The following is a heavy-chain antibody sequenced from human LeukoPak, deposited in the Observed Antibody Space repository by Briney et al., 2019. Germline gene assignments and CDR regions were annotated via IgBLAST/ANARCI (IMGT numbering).Heavy chain of an antibody. V-gene: IGHV1-2*02. CDR2: INPNSGDT. Sequence: ASVKVSCKASGSTFSGYYMHWVRQAPGQGLEWMGWINPNSGDTNYAQKFQGRVTITADKSTSTAYMELSSLRSEDTAVYYCARDEDDVWGSYRNEYNWFDPWGQGTLVTVSS. CDR3: ARDEDDVWGSYRNEYNWFDP. J-gene: IGHJ5*02. CDR1: GSTFSGYY. D-gene: IGHD3-16*02.